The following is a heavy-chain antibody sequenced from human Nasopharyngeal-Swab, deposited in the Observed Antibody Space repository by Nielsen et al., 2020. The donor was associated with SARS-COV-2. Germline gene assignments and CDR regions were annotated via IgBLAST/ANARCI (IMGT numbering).Heavy chain of an antibody. J-gene: IGHJ4*02. CDR1: GFTFRSYG. V-gene: IGHV3-33*01. CDR2: MRYDGSNK. D-gene: IGHD2-15*01. CDR3: ARAPLGFWRRGSCLPDY. Sequence: GESLKISCAASGFTFRSYGMHWVRQAPGKGLEWVAVMRYDGSNKYYADSVKGRFTISRDNSKHTLYLQMNSLRAEDTAVYYCARAPLGFWRRGSCLPDYWGQGTLVTVSS.